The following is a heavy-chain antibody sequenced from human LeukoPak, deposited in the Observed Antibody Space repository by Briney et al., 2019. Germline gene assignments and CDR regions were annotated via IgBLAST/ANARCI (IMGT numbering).Heavy chain of an antibody. D-gene: IGHD7-27*01. CDR1: GFTFSNAW. Sequence: GGSLRLSCAASGFTFSNAWMNWVRQAPGKGLEWVGRIKSKTDGGTTDYVAPVKGRFTISGDDSKNTLYPQVNSLNTEDTAVYYCTTGNWGSFSYWGQGTLVTVSS. J-gene: IGHJ4*02. CDR2: IKSKTDGGTT. CDR3: TTGNWGSFSY. V-gene: IGHV3-15*01.